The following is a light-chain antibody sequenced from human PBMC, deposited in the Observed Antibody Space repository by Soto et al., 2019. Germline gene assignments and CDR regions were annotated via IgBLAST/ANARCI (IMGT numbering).Light chain of an antibody. J-gene: IGKJ2*01. Sequence: DIVMTQSPDSLALSLGERATINCKSSQSVFYDSNNMNYLAWYQQRPGQPPKLLIYWASTRQSGVPDRISGSGSGTDFTLTISSLQADDVGGYYCQQHYSSPYTFGQGTKLEI. CDR1: QSVFYDSNNMNY. CDR2: WAS. CDR3: QQHYSSPYT. V-gene: IGKV4-1*01.